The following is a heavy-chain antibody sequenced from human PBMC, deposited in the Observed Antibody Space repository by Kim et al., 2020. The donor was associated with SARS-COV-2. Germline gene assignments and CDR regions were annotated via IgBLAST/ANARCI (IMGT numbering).Heavy chain of an antibody. Sequence: GGSLRLSCAASGFIFSDFAMHWVRQAPGKGLEWVAVISYDGTKRKYADSVKGRFTISRDNSRNTLSLQMDSLTTEDTAIYYCARDSEAWGSYLDYWVQGTLVTVSS. CDR3: ARDSEAWGSYLDY. CDR1: GFIFSDFA. D-gene: IGHD3-16*01. J-gene: IGHJ4*02. V-gene: IGHV3-30-3*01. CDR2: ISYDGTKR.